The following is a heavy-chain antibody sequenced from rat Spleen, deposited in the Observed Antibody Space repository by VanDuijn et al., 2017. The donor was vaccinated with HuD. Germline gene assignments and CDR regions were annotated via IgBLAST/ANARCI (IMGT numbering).Heavy chain of an antibody. Sequence: EVQLVESGGGLVQPGRSLKLSCAASGFTFSNYDMAWVRQAPTKGLEWVASISTGGGNTYYRDSVKGRFTISRDNAKSTLYLQMDSLGSEDTATDDCARHYGGYSEYVMDAWGQGASVTVSS. CDR1: GFTFSNYD. D-gene: IGHD1-11*01. CDR3: ARHYGGYSEYVMDA. J-gene: IGHJ4*01. CDR2: ISTGGGNT. V-gene: IGHV5S23*01.